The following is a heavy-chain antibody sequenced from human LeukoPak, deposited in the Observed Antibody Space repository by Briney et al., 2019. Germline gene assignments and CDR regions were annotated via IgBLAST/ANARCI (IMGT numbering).Heavy chain of an antibody. CDR3: AGDSARTIFGVIST. J-gene: IGHJ4*02. V-gene: IGHV3-30*19. CDR1: GFTFSSYG. Sequence: GRSLRLSCAASGFTFSSYGMHWVRQAPGKGLEWVAVIWYDGSNKFYADFVKGRFAISKDNSKNTLSLQMNGLRPEDTAMYYCAGDSARTIFGVISTWGQGTLVTVSS. CDR2: IWYDGSNK. D-gene: IGHD3-3*01.